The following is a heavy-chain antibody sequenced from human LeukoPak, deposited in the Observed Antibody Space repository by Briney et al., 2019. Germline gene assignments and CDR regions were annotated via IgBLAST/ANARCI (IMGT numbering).Heavy chain of an antibody. D-gene: IGHD1-1*01. J-gene: IGHJ6*03. CDR1: RFTVRSNY. CDR3: ARSPYNWNDSPYYMDV. V-gene: IGHV3-66*02. Sequence: GGSLRLSCAASRFTVRSNYMSWVRQAPGKGLEWVSVIYSGGRTYYADAVKGRFTISRDNSKNTLYLQMNSLRAEDTAVYYCARSPYNWNDSPYYMDVWGRGTTVTVSS. CDR2: IYSGGRT.